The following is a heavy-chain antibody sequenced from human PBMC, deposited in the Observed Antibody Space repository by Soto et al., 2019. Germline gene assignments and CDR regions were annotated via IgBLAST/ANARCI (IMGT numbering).Heavy chain of an antibody. CDR2: IWNDGSGY. Sequence: QVQLVESGGGVVQPGRSLRLSCAASGFTFNNYGMHWVRQAPGKGLEWVAVIWNDGSGYYYANSVKGRFPISRDNSKNTMYRQISSLRAEETAVYYCARRQISPPTRGAAAASGAMDIWGQGTTVTVSS. V-gene: IGHV3-33*01. D-gene: IGHD6-13*01. CDR1: GFTFNNYG. J-gene: IGHJ6*02. CDR3: ARRQISPPTRGAAAASGAMDI.